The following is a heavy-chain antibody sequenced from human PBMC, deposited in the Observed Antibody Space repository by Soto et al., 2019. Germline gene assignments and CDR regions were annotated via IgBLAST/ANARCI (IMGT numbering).Heavy chain of an antibody. CDR2: ISAYNGNT. CDR3: ARVGYCSGGSCYPDY. Sequence: PGESLKISCKGSGYSFTSYWIGWVRQAPGQGLEWMGWISAYNGNTNYAQKLQGRVTMTTDTSTSTAYMELRSLRSDDTAVYYCARVGYCSGGSCYPDYWGQGTLVTVSS. J-gene: IGHJ4*02. D-gene: IGHD2-15*01. V-gene: IGHV1-18*04. CDR1: GYSFTSYW.